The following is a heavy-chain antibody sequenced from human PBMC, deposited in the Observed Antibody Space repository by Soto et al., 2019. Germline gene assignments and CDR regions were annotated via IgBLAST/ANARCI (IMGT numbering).Heavy chain of an antibody. CDR1: GGSISSGGYY. V-gene: IGHV4-31*03. J-gene: IGHJ6*03. Sequence: PSETLSLTCTVSGGSISSGGYYWSWIRQHPGKGLEWIGYIYYSGSTYYNPSLKSRVTISVDTSKNQFSLKLSSVTAADTAVYYCARVNHYYYYMDVWGKGTTVTVSS. CDR3: ARVNHYYYYMDV. CDR2: IYYSGST.